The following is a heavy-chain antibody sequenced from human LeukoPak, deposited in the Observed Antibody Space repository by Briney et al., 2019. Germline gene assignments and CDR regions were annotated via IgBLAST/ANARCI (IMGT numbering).Heavy chain of an antibody. Sequence: ASVKVSCKASGYTFTNYYMHWVRQAPGQGLEWMGWISAYNGNTNYAQKLQGRVTMTTDTSTSTAYMELRSLRSDDTAVYYCARDRRHKSYYYDSSALWGQGTLVTVSS. D-gene: IGHD3-22*01. CDR1: GYTFTNYY. J-gene: IGHJ4*02. CDR3: ARDRRHKSYYYDSSAL. V-gene: IGHV1-18*04. CDR2: ISAYNGNT.